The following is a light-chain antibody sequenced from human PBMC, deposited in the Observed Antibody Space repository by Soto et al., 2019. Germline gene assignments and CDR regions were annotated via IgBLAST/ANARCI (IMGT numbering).Light chain of an antibody. J-gene: IGKJ5*01. CDR1: QSVSSRR. V-gene: IGKV3-15*01. Sequence: EIVLTQSPGTLSLSPWERATLSCRAIQSVSSRRLAWYQQKPGQAPRPIIYDASTRAAGIPARFSGSGSGTEFTLTISSLQSEDFAVYYCQQYNNWPPITFGQGTRLEI. CDR3: QQYNNWPPIT. CDR2: DAS.